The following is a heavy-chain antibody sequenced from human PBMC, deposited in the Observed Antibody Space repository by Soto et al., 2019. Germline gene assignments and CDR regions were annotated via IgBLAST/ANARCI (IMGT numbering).Heavy chain of an antibody. Sequence: QVQLQESGPGLVKPSETLSLTCTVSGDSVSSGRYYWSWIRQPPGKALEWIAYVYYSGSTNYNPSLKSRVTISRDTSKTQFSLKLTSVTAADTAVYYCARSGGGSGWLGGQGTLVTVSS. CDR2: VYYSGST. D-gene: IGHD6-19*01. CDR1: GDSVSSGRYY. CDR3: ARSGGGSGWL. J-gene: IGHJ4*02. V-gene: IGHV4-61*01.